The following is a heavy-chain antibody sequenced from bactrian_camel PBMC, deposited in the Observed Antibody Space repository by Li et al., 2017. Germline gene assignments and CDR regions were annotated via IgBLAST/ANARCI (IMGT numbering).Heavy chain of an antibody. CDR1: GFAFSTYY. D-gene: IGHD2*01. CDR2: ISDDGTDT. CDR3: VTSLHFAY. Sequence: VQLVESGGGSVQPGGSLRLSCAASGFAFSTYYMSWVRQAPGKGLDWVSTISDDGTDTYYADSVKGRFTISRDNAKSTVYLQMNSLKSEDTALYYCVTSLHFAYWDQGTQVTVS. V-gene: IGHV3-2*01. J-gene: IGHJ6*01.